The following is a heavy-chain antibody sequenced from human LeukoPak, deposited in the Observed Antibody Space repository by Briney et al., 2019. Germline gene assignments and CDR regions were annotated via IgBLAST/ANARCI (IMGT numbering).Heavy chain of an antibody. Sequence: SETLSLTCTVSGGSISSGGYYWSWISQHPGKGLEWIGYIYYSGSTYYNPSLKSRVTISVDTSKNQFSLKLSSVTAADTAVYYCARDLRYCSSTSCYNWFDPWGQGTLVTVSS. CDR3: ARDLRYCSSTSCYNWFDP. J-gene: IGHJ5*02. D-gene: IGHD2-2*01. V-gene: IGHV4-31*03. CDR1: GGSISSGGYY. CDR2: IYYSGST.